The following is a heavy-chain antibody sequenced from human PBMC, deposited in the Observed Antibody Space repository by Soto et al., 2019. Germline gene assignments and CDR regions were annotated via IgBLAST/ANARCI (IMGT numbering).Heavy chain of an antibody. CDR3: ARLNRVRSSWWNWFDP. J-gene: IGHJ5*02. D-gene: IGHD6-13*01. CDR2: IYYSGST. CDR1: GGSISSYY. V-gene: IGHV4-59*01. Sequence: PSETLSLTCTVSGGSISSYYWSWIRQPPGKGLEWIGYIYYSGSTNYNPSLKGRVTISVDTSKNQFSLKLSSVTAADTAVYYCARLNRVRSSWWNWFDPWGQGTLVTVSS.